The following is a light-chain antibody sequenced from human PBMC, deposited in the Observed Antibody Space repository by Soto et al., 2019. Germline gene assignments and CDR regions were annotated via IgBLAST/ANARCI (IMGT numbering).Light chain of an antibody. V-gene: IGLV1-44*01. CDR2: TTN. CDR1: SSNIGTSS. Sequence: QSVLTQPHSASGTPGQRVTISCSGSSSNIGTSSVHWFQQLPGTAPKLLISTTNQRPSGVPERFSGSKSGTSASLAISGLQSEDEADYYCAPCDDSLNGHVFGTGTKVTVL. J-gene: IGLJ1*01. CDR3: APCDDSLNGHV.